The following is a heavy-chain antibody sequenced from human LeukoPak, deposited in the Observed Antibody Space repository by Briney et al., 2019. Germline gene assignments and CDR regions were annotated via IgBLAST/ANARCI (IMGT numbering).Heavy chain of an antibody. J-gene: IGHJ2*01. V-gene: IGHV3-7*04. Sequence: GGSLRLSCAASGFPFSSYWMSWVRQTLGKGLEWVANIKEDGSEKYYVDSVKGRFTISRDNAKNSLYLQMNSLRAEDTAVYYCARDRELFGLDNNWFRYSDFWGRGTLVTVSS. CDR2: IKEDGSEK. D-gene: IGHD1-20*01. CDR3: ARDRELFGLDNNWFRYSDF. CDR1: GFPFSSYW.